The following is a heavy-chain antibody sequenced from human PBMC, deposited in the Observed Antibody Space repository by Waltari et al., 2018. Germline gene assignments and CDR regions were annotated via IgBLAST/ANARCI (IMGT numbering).Heavy chain of an antibody. Sequence: QITLKESGPTLVKPTQTLTLTCTFSGFSLSTSGVGVGWIRQPPGKALEWLALIYWNDDKRYSPSLKSRLTITKDTSKNQVVLTMTNMDPVDTATYYCAHTRSYDILTGYSLPDYWGQGTLVTVSS. D-gene: IGHD3-9*01. J-gene: IGHJ4*02. CDR3: AHTRSYDILTGYSLPDY. V-gene: IGHV2-5*01. CDR1: GFSLSTSGVG. CDR2: IYWNDDK.